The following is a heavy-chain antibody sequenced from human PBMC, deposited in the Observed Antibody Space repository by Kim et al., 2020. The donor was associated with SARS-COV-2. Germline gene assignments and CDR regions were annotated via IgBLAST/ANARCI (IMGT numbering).Heavy chain of an antibody. Sequence: ASVKVSCKASGYTFTSYYMHWVRQAPGQGLEWMGIINPSGGSTSYAQKFQGRVTMTRDTSTSTVYMELSSLRSEDTAVYYCARVVGRQYQLLHPAKGWFDPWGQGTLVTVSS. J-gene: IGHJ5*02. V-gene: IGHV1-46*01. CDR3: ARVVGRQYQLLHPAKGWFDP. D-gene: IGHD2-2*01. CDR1: GYTFTSYY. CDR2: INPSGGST.